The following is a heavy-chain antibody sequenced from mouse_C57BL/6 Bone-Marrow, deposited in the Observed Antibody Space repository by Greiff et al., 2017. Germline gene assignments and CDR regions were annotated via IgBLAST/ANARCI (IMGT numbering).Heavy chain of an antibody. J-gene: IGHJ2*01. CDR2: IDPENGGT. CDR3: TRFYDGYCDYFDY. Sequence: QVQLQQSGAELVRPGASLTLSCKASGFSFTDYEMYWVKQTPVHGLEWIGAIDPENGGTAYKQKFKGKVILTADKASSTAYMELRRLTSEDSAVYCCTRFYDGYCDYFDYWGQGTTLTVAA. V-gene: IGHV1-15*01. D-gene: IGHD2-3*01. CDR1: GFSFTDYE.